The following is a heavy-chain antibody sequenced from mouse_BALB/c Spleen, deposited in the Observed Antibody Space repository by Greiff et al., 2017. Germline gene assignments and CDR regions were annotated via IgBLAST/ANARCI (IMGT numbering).Heavy chain of an antibody. D-gene: IGHD2-1*01. CDR1: GFTFSSYY. CDR2: INSNGGST. CDR3: ARHELYGNYDFDY. J-gene: IGHJ2*01. Sequence: EVKLMESGGGLVKPGGSLKLSCAASGFTFSSYYMSWVRQTPEKRLELVAAINSNGGSTYYPDTVKGRFTISRDNSKNTLYLQMSSLKSEDTALYYCARHELYGNYDFDYWGQGTTLTVSS. V-gene: IGHV5-6-2*01.